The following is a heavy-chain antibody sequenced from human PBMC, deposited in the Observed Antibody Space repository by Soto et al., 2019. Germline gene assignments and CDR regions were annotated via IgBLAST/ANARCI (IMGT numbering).Heavy chain of an antibody. J-gene: IGHJ4*02. V-gene: IGHV3-30-3*01. CDR1: GFNFNTFA. D-gene: IGHD3-9*01. CDR2: ISYDGSHK. Sequence: QVQLVESGGGVVQPGRSLRLSCATSGFNFNTFAMHWVRQAPGKGLEWLAVISYDGSHKYYADSMKGRIIISRDNSKNTLYLQMKALRGEDTAVYYCARDRADGLRSFDWLCLDYWGQGTLVIVSS. CDR3: ARDRADGLRSFDWLCLDY.